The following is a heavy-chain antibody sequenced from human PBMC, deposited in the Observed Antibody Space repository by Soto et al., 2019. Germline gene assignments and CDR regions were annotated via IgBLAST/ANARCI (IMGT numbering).Heavy chain of an antibody. CDR3: ARDGYKGVATNPPYYYYYGMDV. J-gene: IGHJ6*02. CDR2: ISSSSSYI. D-gene: IGHD5-12*01. Sequence: GGSLRLSCAASGFTFSSYSMNWVRQAPGKGLEWVSSISSSSSYIYYADSVKGRFTISRDNAKNSLYLQMNSLRAEDTAVYYCARDGYKGVATNPPYYYYYGMDVWGQGTTVTVSS. V-gene: IGHV3-21*01. CDR1: GFTFSSYS.